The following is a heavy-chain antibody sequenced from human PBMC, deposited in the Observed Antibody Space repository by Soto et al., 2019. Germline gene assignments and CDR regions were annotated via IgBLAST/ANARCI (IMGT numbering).Heavy chain of an antibody. Sequence: QVQLVESGGGLVKPGGSLRLSCAASGFSFGVSCMSWIRQSAGKGLEWLSYISGGSSYTKYAESVKGRFTISRDNARRSLFLQVNGLRADDTAIYYCAKTRVADSGYYFDHWGQGTMVTVSS. CDR1: GFSFGVSC. J-gene: IGHJ4*02. V-gene: IGHV3-11*05. CDR2: ISGGSSYT. D-gene: IGHD3-10*01. CDR3: AKTRVADSGYYFDH.